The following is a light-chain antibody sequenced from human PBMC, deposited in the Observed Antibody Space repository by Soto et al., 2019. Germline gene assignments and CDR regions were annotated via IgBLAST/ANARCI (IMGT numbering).Light chain of an antibody. CDR1: SSDVGGYNY. J-gene: IGLJ3*02. Sequence: QSALTQPPSASGSPGQSVTISCTGTSSDVGGYNYVSWYQQRPGKAPKLMIYEVSKRPSGVPDRFSGSKSGNTASLTVSGLHAEDEAAYYCSSYAGTNTWVFGGGTKLTVL. V-gene: IGLV2-8*01. CDR2: EVS. CDR3: SSYAGTNTWV.